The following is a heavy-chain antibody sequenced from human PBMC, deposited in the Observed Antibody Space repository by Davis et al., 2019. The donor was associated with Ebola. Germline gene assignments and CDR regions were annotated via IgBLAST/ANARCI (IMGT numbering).Heavy chain of an antibody. CDR3: ARGPVTTVDY. D-gene: IGHD4-17*01. CDR2: MNPNSGNT. Sequence: ASVKVSCKASGYTFTSYDINWVRQATGQGLEWMGWMNPNSGNTGYAQKFQGRVTMTRDTSISTAYMELSRLRSDDTAVYYCARGPVTTVDYWGQGTLVTVSS. CDR1: GYTFTSYD. V-gene: IGHV1-8*01. J-gene: IGHJ4*02.